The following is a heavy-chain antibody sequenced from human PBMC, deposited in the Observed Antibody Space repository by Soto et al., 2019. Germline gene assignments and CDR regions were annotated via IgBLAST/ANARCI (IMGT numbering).Heavy chain of an antibody. CDR1: GFTFSSYA. J-gene: IGHJ6*02. D-gene: IGHD5-12*01. Sequence: QVQLVESGGGVVQPGRSLRLSCAASGFTFSSYAMHWVRQAPGKGLEWVAVISYDGSNKYYADSVKGRFTISRDNSKNTLYLQMNSLRAEDTAVYYCARDRGRNYAYGMDVWGQGTTVTVSS. CDR3: ARDRGRNYAYGMDV. V-gene: IGHV3-30-3*01. CDR2: ISYDGSNK.